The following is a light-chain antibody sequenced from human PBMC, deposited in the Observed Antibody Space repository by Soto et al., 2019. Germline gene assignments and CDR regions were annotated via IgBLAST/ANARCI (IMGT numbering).Light chain of an antibody. CDR1: TGAVTSDHW. Sequence: QAVVTQEPSLTVSPGGTVTLTCGSSTGAVTSDHWPYWFQQKPGQAPRTLIYDISSKHSWTPARFSGSLLGGKAALALSGAKPGDGADYYCLLPYRGVWVFGGGPNLPAL. CDR2: DIS. V-gene: IGLV7-46*01. J-gene: IGLJ3*02. CDR3: LLPYRGVWV.